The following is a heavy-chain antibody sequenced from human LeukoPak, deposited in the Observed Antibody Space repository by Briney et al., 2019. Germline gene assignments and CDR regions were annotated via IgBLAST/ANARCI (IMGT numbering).Heavy chain of an antibody. D-gene: IGHD3-22*01. CDR3: AREGGIDYYDSSGYYPY. J-gene: IGHJ4*02. CDR2: INPNSGGT. V-gene: IGHV1-2*02. Sequence: ASVKASCKASGYTFTGYYMHWVRQAPGQGLEWMGWINPNSGGTNYAQKFQGRVTMTRDTSISTAYMELSRLRSDDTAVYYCAREGGIDYYDSSGYYPYWGLGTLVTVSS. CDR1: GYTFTGYY.